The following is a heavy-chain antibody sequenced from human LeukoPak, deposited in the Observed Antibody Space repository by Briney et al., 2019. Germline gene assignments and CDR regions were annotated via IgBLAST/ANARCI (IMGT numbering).Heavy chain of an antibody. CDR3: ARRTIFGVVIDAFDI. D-gene: IGHD3-3*01. CDR1: GYSFTSYW. J-gene: IGHJ3*02. CDR2: IYPGDSDT. Sequence: LGESLKISCKGSGYSFTSYWIGWVRQMPGKGLEWMGIIYPGDSDTRYSPSFQGQVTISADKSISTAYLQWSSLKASDTAMYYCARRTIFGVVIDAFDIWGQGTMATVSS. V-gene: IGHV5-51*01.